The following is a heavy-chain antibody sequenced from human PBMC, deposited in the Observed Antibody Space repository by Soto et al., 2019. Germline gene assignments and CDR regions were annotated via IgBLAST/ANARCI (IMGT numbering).Heavy chain of an antibody. CDR2: ISSNSAYI. Sequence: EVQLVESGGGLVKPGGSLRLSCAASGFTFRSFTMNWVRQAPGKGLEWVSTISSNSAYIYYTDALRGRFTISGYNAKNSLHLQMNSLRAEDTAVYYCTRDASRDSSARGWFEPWGPGTLVTVSS. V-gene: IGHV3-21*02. CDR3: TRDASRDSSARGWFEP. J-gene: IGHJ5*02. CDR1: GFTFRSFT. D-gene: IGHD6-13*01.